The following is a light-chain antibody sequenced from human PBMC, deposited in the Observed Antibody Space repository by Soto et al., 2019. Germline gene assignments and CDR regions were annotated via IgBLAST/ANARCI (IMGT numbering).Light chain of an antibody. CDR3: QQYGSSPPRT. Sequence: EVVLTHSPATLSVSPCERATLSFSASQSVSSNLAWYQQKPGQAPRLLIYGASSRATGIPDRFSGSGSGTDFTLTISRLEPEDFAVYYCQQYGSSPPRTFGGGTKVDIK. CDR2: GAS. CDR1: QSVSSN. J-gene: IGKJ4*01. V-gene: IGKV3-20*01.